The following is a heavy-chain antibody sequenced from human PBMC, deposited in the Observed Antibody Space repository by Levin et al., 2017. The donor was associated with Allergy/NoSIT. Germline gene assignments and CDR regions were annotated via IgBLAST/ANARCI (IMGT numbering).Heavy chain of an antibody. Sequence: SGGSLRLSCAASGFTFSSYSMNWVRQAPGKGLEWVSSISSSSSYIYYADSVKGRFTISRDNAKNSLYLQMNSLRAEDTAVYYCARFSTIFGVVLLYGMDVWGQGTTVTVSS. D-gene: IGHD3-3*01. CDR3: ARFSTIFGVVLLYGMDV. CDR1: GFTFSSYS. CDR2: ISSSSSYI. J-gene: IGHJ6*02. V-gene: IGHV3-21*01.